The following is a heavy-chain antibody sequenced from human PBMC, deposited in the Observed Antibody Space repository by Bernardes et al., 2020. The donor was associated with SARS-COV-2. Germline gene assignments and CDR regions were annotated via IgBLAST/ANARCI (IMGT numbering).Heavy chain of an antibody. CDR2: IYYSGST. CDR3: ARVHSITIFGVVQTFDY. Sequence: SETLSLTCTVSGGSISSGGYYWSWIRQHPGKGLEWIGYIYYSGSTYYNPSLKSRVTISVDTSKNQFSLKLSSVTAADTAVYYCARVHSITIFGVVQTFDYWGQGTLVTVSS. D-gene: IGHD3-3*01. CDR1: GGSISSGGYY. J-gene: IGHJ4*02. V-gene: IGHV4-31*03.